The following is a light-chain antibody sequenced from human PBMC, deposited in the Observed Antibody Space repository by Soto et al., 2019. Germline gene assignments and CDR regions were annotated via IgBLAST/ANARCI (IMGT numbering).Light chain of an antibody. V-gene: IGKV1D-13*01. Sequence: ANQLTQSPSSLSASVGDRVTITCRASQAISSALAWYQQKPGKPPKLLIYDASTLQSGVPSRFSGTASGTDFTLTINSLQPQDFATYYCQQINNWLVSFGPGTKVDIK. J-gene: IGKJ3*01. CDR3: QQINNWLVS. CDR2: DAS. CDR1: QAISSA.